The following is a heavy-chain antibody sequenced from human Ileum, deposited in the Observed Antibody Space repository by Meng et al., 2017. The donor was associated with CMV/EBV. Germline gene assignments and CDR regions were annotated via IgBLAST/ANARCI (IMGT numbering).Heavy chain of an antibody. V-gene: IGHV4-34*01. D-gene: IGHD4-23*01. Sequence: QWQLQHGAEGLLKPSEPLSLTCPVYGGSFRDYYWIWIRQSPGKGLEWIGEVHHSGITNYNPSLKSRVTISVDTSKNQFFLKLTSVTAADTGLYYCATNSEDYWGQGTLVTVSS. CDR3: ATNSEDY. CDR1: GGSFRDYY. CDR2: VHHSGIT. J-gene: IGHJ4*02.